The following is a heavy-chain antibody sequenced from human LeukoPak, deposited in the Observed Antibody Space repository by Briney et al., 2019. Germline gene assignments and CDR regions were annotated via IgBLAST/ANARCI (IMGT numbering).Heavy chain of an antibody. CDR2: ISTNGGKT. CDR1: GFTFSAYT. V-gene: IGHV3-64D*09. CDR3: VIDQWIDY. D-gene: IGHD2-8*01. J-gene: IGHJ4*02. Sequence: PGGSLRLSCSVSGFTFSAYTMHWVRQAPGRGLKYVSSISTNGGKTYYADSVKGRFTISRDNSKNTLFLQMSSLRLEDTAVYDCVIDQWIDYWGQGVLVTVSS.